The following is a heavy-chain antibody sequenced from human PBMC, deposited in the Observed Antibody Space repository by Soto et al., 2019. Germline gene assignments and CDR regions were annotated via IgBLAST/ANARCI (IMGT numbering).Heavy chain of an antibody. CDR2: INHSGST. V-gene: IGHV4-34*01. CDR1: GGSFSGYY. CDR3: ASTRRDGYNNYYYYYGMDV. Sequence: PSETLSLTCAVSGGSFSGYYWSWIRQPPGKGLEWIGEINHSGSTNYNPSLKSRVTISVDTSKNQFSLKLSSVTAADTAVYYCASTRRDGYNNYYYYYGMDVWGQGTTVTVSS. D-gene: IGHD5-12*01. J-gene: IGHJ6*02.